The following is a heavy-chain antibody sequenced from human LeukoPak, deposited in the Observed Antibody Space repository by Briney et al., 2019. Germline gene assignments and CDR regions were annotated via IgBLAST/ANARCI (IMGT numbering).Heavy chain of an antibody. CDR2: ISYDGSNK. Sequence: GGSLRLSCAASGFTFSSYGMHWVRQAPGKGLEWVAVISYDGSNKYYADPVKGRFTISRDNSKNTLYLQMNSLRAEDTAVYYCAKVYWYDSQCFQHWGQGTLVTVSS. D-gene: IGHD1-1*01. J-gene: IGHJ1*01. CDR1: GFTFSSYG. CDR3: AKVYWYDSQCFQH. V-gene: IGHV3-30*18.